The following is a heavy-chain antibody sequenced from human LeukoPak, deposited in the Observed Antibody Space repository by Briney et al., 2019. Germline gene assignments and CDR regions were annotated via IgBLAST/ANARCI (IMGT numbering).Heavy chain of an antibody. V-gene: IGHV3-23*01. Sequence: GGSLRLSCAASRFTFSSYGMRWVRQAPGKGLEWVSGLSSSGGRTYYADSVKGRFTISRDNSRNTLYLQMNSLRAEDTAVYYCARHLLWFGELSGGFDYWGQGTLVTVSS. D-gene: IGHD3-10*01. J-gene: IGHJ4*02. CDR3: ARHLLWFGELSGGFDY. CDR2: LSSSGGRT. CDR1: RFTFSSYG.